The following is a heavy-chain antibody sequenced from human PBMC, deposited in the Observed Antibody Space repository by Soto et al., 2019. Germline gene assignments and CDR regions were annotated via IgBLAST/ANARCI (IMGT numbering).Heavy chain of an antibody. CDR2: ISYDGSNK. D-gene: IGHD3-22*01. Sequence: QVQLVESGGGVVQPGRSPRLSCAASGFTFSSYAMHWVRQAPGKGLEWVAVISYDGSNKYYADSVKGRFTISRDNSKNTLYLQMNSLRAEDTAVYYCARAHLDSSGYYPPPGGYWGQGTLVTVSS. V-gene: IGHV3-30-3*01. CDR3: ARAHLDSSGYYPPPGGY. CDR1: GFTFSSYA. J-gene: IGHJ4*02.